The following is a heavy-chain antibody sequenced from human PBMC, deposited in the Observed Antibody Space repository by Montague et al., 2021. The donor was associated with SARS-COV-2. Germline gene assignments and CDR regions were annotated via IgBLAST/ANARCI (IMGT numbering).Heavy chain of an antibody. CDR3: AKPGPFAFYFES. V-gene: IGHV3-23*03. D-gene: IGHD3-10*01. CDR2: IYSGGDST. Sequence: SLILSCAASGFSFSGYAINWARQAPGKGLEWISVIYSGGDSTYYXDSVRGRFTISRDDSKNTLFLHLNNLSAEDTAIYYCAKPGPFAFYFESWGQGTLVTVSS. J-gene: IGHJ4*02. CDR1: GFSFSGYA.